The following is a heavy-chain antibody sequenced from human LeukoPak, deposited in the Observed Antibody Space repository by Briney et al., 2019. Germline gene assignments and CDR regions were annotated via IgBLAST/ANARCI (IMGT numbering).Heavy chain of an antibody. Sequence: ASVKVSCKASGYTFTSYYMHWVRQAPGQGLEWMGIINPSGGSTSYAQKFQGRVTMTRDTSISTAYMELSRLRSDDTAVYYCAREGAVVEDAFDIWGQGTMVTVSS. J-gene: IGHJ3*02. D-gene: IGHD2-15*01. V-gene: IGHV1-46*01. CDR1: GYTFTSYY. CDR3: AREGAVVEDAFDI. CDR2: INPSGGST.